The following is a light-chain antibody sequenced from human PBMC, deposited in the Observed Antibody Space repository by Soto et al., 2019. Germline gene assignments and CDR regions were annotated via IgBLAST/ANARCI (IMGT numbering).Light chain of an antibody. CDR3: QQYNDWPPT. Sequence: EIVMTQSPATLSASPGERATLSCRASQSVRSNLAWYQQKPGQAPRLLIYGASTRATGIPARFSGSGSGTEFTLSIGSLQSEDFAVYYCQQYNDWPPTFGQGNQVEIK. CDR1: QSVRSN. V-gene: IGKV3-15*01. J-gene: IGKJ1*01. CDR2: GAS.